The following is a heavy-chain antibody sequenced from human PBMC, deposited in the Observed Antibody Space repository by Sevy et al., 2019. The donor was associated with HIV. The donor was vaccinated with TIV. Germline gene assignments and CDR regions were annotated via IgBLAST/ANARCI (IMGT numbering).Heavy chain of an antibody. J-gene: IGHJ4*02. CDR2: ISGRGGST. Sequence: GGSLRLSCAASGFTFSSYAMSWVRQAPGKGLEWVSAISGRGGSTYYADSVKGRFTISRDNSKNTLYLQMNSLRAEDTAVYYCAKDAVVVTATPPESLILDYWGQGTLVTVSS. CDR3: AKDAVVVTATPPESLILDY. CDR1: GFTFSSYA. D-gene: IGHD2-21*02. V-gene: IGHV3-23*01.